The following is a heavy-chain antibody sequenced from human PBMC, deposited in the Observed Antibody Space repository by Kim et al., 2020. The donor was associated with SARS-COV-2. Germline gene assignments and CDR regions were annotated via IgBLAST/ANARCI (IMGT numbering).Heavy chain of an antibody. Sequence: SLKSRVTISVDTSKNQFSLKLSSVTAADTAVYYCASSPPTCGGDCYPFDYWGQGTLVTVSS. D-gene: IGHD2-21*02. CDR3: ASSPPTCGGDCYPFDY. J-gene: IGHJ4*02. V-gene: IGHV4-34*01.